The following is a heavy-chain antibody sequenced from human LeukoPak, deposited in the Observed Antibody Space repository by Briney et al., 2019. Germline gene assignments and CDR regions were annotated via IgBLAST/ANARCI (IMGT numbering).Heavy chain of an antibody. V-gene: IGHV4-59*01. CDR3: ARDTAAAGVDY. Sequence: PSETLSLTCTVSGGSISSYYWSWIRQPPGKGLEWIGYIYYSGSTNYNPSLKSRVTISVDTSKNQFSLKLSSVTAADTAVYYCARDTAAAGVDYWGQGTLVTVSS. J-gene: IGHJ4*02. CDR2: IYYSGST. D-gene: IGHD6-13*01. CDR1: GGSISSYY.